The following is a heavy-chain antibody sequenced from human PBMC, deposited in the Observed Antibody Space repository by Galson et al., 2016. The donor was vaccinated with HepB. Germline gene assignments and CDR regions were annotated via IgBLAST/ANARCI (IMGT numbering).Heavy chain of an antibody. D-gene: IGHD1/OR15-1a*01. CDR1: GFSFSTFA. CDR2: FRIGDGDT. V-gene: IGHV3-23*01. J-gene: IGHJ3*02. CDR3: AKGVGPRGTDCFDM. Sequence: SLRLSCAASGFSFSTFAMAWVRQAPGKGLEWVSLFRIGDGDTFYADSVKGRFTISRDNSKNTLYLQMHSLRVDDTAIYYCAKGVGPRGTDCFDMWGQGTMVTVAS.